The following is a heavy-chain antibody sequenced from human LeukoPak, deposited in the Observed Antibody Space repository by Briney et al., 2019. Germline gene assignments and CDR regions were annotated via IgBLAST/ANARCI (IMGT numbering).Heavy chain of an antibody. V-gene: IGHV3-11*06. CDR1: GFIFSDYY. J-gene: IGHJ4*02. Sequence: GGSLRLSCAASGFIFSDYYMSWIRQAPGKGLEWVSYISSSTSYTNYADSVKGRFTISRENAKNSLYLHMNSLRVEDTAVYYCARDKDVYFDYWGQGTLVTVSS. CDR2: ISSSTSYT. CDR3: ARDKDVYFDY.